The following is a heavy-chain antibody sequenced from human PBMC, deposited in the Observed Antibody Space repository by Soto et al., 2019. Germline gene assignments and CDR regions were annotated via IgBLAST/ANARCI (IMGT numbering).Heavy chain of an antibody. V-gene: IGHV1-18*01. CDR1: GYTCTSHG. CDR3: ERGGLYYYDSSVTYAFDI. Sequence: QVQLVQSGAEVKKPGASVKVSCKASGYTCTSHGISWVRQAPGQGLEWMGWISAYNGKTNYVQNLQGRVTMTTDTSTSTAYMELKSLRSDDTAVYYCERGGLYYYDSSVTYAFDIWGQGTTVTVSS. CDR2: ISAYNGKT. J-gene: IGHJ3*02. D-gene: IGHD3-22*01.